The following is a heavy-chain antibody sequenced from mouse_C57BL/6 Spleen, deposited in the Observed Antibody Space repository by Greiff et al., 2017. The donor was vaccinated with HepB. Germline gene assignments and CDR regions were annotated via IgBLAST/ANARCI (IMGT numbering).Heavy chain of an antibody. D-gene: IGHD1-1*01. CDR3: ARSPRISYGNWYFDV. J-gene: IGHJ1*03. Sequence: VQLQQSGAELVKPGASVKMSCKASGYTFTSYWITWVKQRPGQGLEWIGDIYPGSGSTNYNEKFKSKATLTVDTSSSTAYMQLSSLTSEDSAVYYCARSPRISYGNWYFDVWGTGTTVTVSS. CDR2: IYPGSGST. CDR1: GYTFTSYW. V-gene: IGHV1-55*01.